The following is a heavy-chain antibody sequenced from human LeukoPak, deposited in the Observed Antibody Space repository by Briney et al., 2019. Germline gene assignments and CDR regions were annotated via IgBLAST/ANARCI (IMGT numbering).Heavy chain of an antibody. Sequence: SETLSFTCTVSGGSISSGGYYWSWIRQHPGKGLEWIEYIYYSGSTYYNPSLKSRVTISVDTSKNQFSLKLSSVTAADTAVYYCARAQDSYGLRFDYWGQGTLVTVSS. CDR1: GGSISSGGYY. D-gene: IGHD5-18*01. V-gene: IGHV4-31*03. CDR2: IYYSGST. J-gene: IGHJ4*02. CDR3: ARAQDSYGLRFDY.